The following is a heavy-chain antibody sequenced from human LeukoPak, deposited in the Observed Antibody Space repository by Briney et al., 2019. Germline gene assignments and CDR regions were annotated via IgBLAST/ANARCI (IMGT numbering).Heavy chain of an antibody. D-gene: IGHD4-11*01. CDR2: IYTSGST. Sequence: TLSLTCTVSGGSISSGSYYWSWIRQPAGKGLEWIGRIYTSGSTNYNPSLKSRVTISVDTSKNQFSLKLSSVTAADTAVYYCAREDYRGWFDPWGQGTLVTVSS. CDR3: AREDYRGWFDP. CDR1: GGSISSGSYY. J-gene: IGHJ5*02. V-gene: IGHV4-61*02.